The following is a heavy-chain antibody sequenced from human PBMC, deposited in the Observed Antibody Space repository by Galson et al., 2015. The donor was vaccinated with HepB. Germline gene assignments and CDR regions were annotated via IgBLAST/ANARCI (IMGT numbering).Heavy chain of an antibody. J-gene: IGHJ2*01. CDR3: AREGLGEYWYFDL. V-gene: IGHV3-7*01. CDR1: GFTFSSYW. Sequence: SLRLSCAASGFTFSSYWMSWVRQAPGKGLEWVANIKQDGSEKYYVDSVKGRFTISRDNAKNSLYLQMNSLRAEDTAVYYCAREGLGEYWYFDLWGRGTLVTVSS. D-gene: IGHD2-21*01. CDR2: IKQDGSEK.